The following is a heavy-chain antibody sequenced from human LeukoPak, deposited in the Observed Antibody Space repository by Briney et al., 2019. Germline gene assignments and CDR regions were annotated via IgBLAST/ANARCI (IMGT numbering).Heavy chain of an antibody. Sequence: GGSLRLSCAASGFTFDDYGMSWVRQAPGKGLEWVSGINWNGGSTGYADSVKGRFTMSRDNAKNSLYLQMNSLRAEDTALYYCARISSWLPLDYWGQGTLVTVSS. CDR3: ARISSWLPLDY. D-gene: IGHD6-13*01. CDR2: INWNGGST. V-gene: IGHV3-20*04. J-gene: IGHJ4*02. CDR1: GFTFDDYG.